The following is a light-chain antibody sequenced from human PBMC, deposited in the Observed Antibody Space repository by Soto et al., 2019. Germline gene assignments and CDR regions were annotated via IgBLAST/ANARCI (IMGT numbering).Light chain of an antibody. CDR3: SSYTSSSTEV. J-gene: IGLJ1*01. CDR2: DVS. V-gene: IGLV2-14*01. Sequence: QSVLTQPASVSGSPGQSITISCTRTSSDVGGYNYVSWYQQHPGKAPKLMIYDVSNRPSGVSNRFSGSKSGNTASLTISRLQAEDEADYYCSSYTSSSTEVFGTGTKVTVL. CDR1: SSDVGGYNY.